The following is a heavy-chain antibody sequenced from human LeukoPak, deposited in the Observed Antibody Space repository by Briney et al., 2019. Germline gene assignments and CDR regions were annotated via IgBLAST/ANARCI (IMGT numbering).Heavy chain of an antibody. D-gene: IGHD3-10*01. J-gene: IGHJ4*02. CDR3: ARGPFGPEYYFDY. CDR2: ISSNGGST. Sequence: GGSLRLSCAASGFTFSSSSMNWVRQAPGKGLEYVSAISSNGGSTYYANSVKGRFTISRDNSKNTLYLQMGSLRAEDMAVYYCARGPFGPEYYFDYWGQGTLVTVSS. CDR1: GFTFSSSS. V-gene: IGHV3-64*01.